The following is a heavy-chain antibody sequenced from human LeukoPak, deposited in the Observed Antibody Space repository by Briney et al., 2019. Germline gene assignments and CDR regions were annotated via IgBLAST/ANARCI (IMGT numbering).Heavy chain of an antibody. J-gene: IGHJ5*02. V-gene: IGHV4-31*03. CDR2: IYYSGST. CDR3: ARAGGIYSSKRGNWFDP. D-gene: IGHD1-14*01. CDR1: GGSISSGGYY. Sequence: SETLSLTCTLSGGSISSGGYYWSWIRQHPGKGLEWIGYIYYSGSTYYNPSLKSRVTISVDTSKNQFSLKLSSVTAADTAVYYCARAGGIYSSKRGNWFDPWGQGTLVTVSS.